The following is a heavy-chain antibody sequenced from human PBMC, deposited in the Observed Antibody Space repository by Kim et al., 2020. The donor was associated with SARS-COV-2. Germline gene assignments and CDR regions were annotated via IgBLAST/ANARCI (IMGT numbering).Heavy chain of an antibody. J-gene: IGHJ4*02. CDR2: ISYDGSNK. Sequence: GGSLRLSCAASGFTFSSYGMHWVRQAPGKGLEWVAVISYDGSNKYYADSVKGRFTISRDNSKNTLYLQMNSLRAEDTAVYYCAKSSGSSWYTFDYWGQGTLVTVSS. CDR1: GFTFSSYG. V-gene: IGHV3-30*18. CDR3: AKSSGSSWYTFDY. D-gene: IGHD6-13*01.